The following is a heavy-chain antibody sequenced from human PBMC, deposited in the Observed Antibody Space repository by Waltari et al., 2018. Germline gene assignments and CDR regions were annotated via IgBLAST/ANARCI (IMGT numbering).Heavy chain of an antibody. V-gene: IGHV3-48*04. Sequence: EVQLVESGGALVQPGGSLRLSCAASGFTFSRYSMNWVRQAPGKGLECFSYISWSISTIYSADSVRVRFTISRDNAKNSVYLQMNSLTVEDTAVYYCARDGDSSSWYFDLWGRGTLVTVSS. CDR2: ISWSISTI. CDR3: ARDGDSSSWYFDL. D-gene: IGHD6-13*01. J-gene: IGHJ2*01. CDR1: GFTFSRYS.